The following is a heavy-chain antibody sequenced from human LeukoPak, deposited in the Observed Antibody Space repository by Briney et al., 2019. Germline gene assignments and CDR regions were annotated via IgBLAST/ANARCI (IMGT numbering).Heavy chain of an antibody. CDR2: ISTYSGNT. D-gene: IGHD3-3*01. J-gene: IGHJ6*03. CDR3: ARDLAVLGVVFTSYMDV. CDR1: GYTFISHG. Sequence: ASVKVSCKASGYTFISHGITWVRQAPGQGLEWMGWISTYSGNTHYAQKFQGRATLTKDTSTTTAYLELRSLRSDDTAVYYCARDLAVLGVVFTSYMDVWGQGTPVTVSS. V-gene: IGHV1-18*01.